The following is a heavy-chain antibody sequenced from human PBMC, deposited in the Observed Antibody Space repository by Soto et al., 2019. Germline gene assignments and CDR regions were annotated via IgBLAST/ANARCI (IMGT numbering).Heavy chain of an antibody. CDR1: GYSFTSYW. CDR3: ARRKWGDYVAYYYLDY. CDR2: IDPSDSYT. J-gene: IGHJ4*02. V-gene: IGHV5-10-1*01. D-gene: IGHD4-17*01. Sequence: PGESLKISCKGSGYSFTSYWISWVRQMPGKGLEWMGRIDPSDSYTNYSPSFQGHVTISADKSISTAYLQWSSLKASDTAMYYCARRKWGDYVAYYYLDYWGQGTLVTVSS.